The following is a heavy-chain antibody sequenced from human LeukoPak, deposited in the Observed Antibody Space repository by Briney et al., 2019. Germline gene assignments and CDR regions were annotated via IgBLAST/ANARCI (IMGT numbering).Heavy chain of an antibody. CDR3: ARGGLSRYDFWSGHPYYFDY. D-gene: IGHD3-3*01. V-gene: IGHV1-24*01. CDR2: FDPEDGET. J-gene: IGHJ4*02. Sequence: ASVKVSCKVSGYTLTELSMHWVRQAPGKGLEWMGGFDPEDGETIYAQKFQGRVTMTRDTSTSTVYMELSSLRSEDTAVYYCARGGLSRYDFWSGHPYYFDYWGQGTLVTVSS. CDR1: GYTLTELS.